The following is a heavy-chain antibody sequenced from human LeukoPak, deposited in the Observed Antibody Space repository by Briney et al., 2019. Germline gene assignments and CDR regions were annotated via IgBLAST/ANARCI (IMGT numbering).Heavy chain of an antibody. CDR3: ARRPDYYYGMDV. CDR1: GGSISSYY. V-gene: IGHV4-59*08. Sequence: SETLSLTCTVSGGSISSYYWSWIRQPPGKGLEWIGYIYYSGSTNYNPPLKSRVTISVDTSKNQFSLKLSSVTAADTAVYYCARRPDYYYGMDVWGQGTTVTVSS. CDR2: IYYSGST. J-gene: IGHJ6*02.